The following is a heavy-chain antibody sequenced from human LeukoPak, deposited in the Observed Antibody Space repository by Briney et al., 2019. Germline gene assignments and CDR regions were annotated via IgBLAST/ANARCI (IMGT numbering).Heavy chain of an antibody. V-gene: IGHV4-59*12. CDR1: GGSISSYY. Sequence: PSETLSLTCTVSGGSISSYYWSWIRQPPGKGLEWIGYIYYSGSTNYNPSLKSRVTISVDTSKNQFSLKLSSVTAADTAVYYCARDHYGLFDYWGQGTLVTVSS. CDR2: IYYSGST. CDR3: ARDHYGLFDY. J-gene: IGHJ4*02. D-gene: IGHD4-17*01.